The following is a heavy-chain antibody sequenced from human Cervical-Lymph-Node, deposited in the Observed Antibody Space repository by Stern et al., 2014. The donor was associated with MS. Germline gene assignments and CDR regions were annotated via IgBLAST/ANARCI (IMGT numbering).Heavy chain of an antibody. V-gene: IGHV5-51*01. J-gene: IGHJ4*02. CDR2: SVPGATDA. D-gene: IGHD2-21*02. Sequence: MQLVQSGAEVRKPGQSLTISCNISGYTFTDYWIAWVRQMPGKGLEWMGGSVPGATDARYSPSFQAHVTISFDTSINTAFLQLSHLRASDTAMDFGARPHSPDCSYYFDFWGQGTLVAVSS. CDR3: ARPHSPDCSYYFDF. CDR1: GYTFTDYW.